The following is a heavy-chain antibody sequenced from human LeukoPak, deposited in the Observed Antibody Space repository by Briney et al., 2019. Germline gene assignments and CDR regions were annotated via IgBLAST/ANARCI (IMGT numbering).Heavy chain of an antibody. D-gene: IGHD2-2*01. CDR3: ARERDPVGYCSSTSSSSYWYFDL. CDR1: GYTFTSYG. V-gene: IGHV1-18*01. CDR2: ISAYNGNT. J-gene: IGHJ2*01. Sequence: ASVKVSCKAFGYTFTSYGISWVRQAPGQGLEWMGWISAYNGNTNYAQKLQGRVTMTTDTPTSTAYMELRSMRSDDTAVYYCARERDPVGYCSSTSSSSYWYFDLWGRGTLVTVSS.